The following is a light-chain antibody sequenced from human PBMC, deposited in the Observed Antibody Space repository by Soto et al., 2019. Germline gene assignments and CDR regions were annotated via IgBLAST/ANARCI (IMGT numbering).Light chain of an antibody. CDR3: CSYAGSGNYWI. CDR1: NNDVGAFHL. CDR2: RVT. J-gene: IGLJ2*01. Sequence: QSVLTQPASVSGSPGQSITISCTGTNNDVGAFHLVSWYQQHPVKAPKLIIFRVTERPSGVSNRFSGSKSANTASLTISGLQAEDEGDYYCCSYAGSGNYWIFGGGTKLTVL. V-gene: IGLV2-23*02.